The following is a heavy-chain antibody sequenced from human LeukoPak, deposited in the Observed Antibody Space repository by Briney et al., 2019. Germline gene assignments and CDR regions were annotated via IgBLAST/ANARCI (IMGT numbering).Heavy chain of an antibody. CDR1: GFTFSSYA. J-gene: IGHJ4*02. CDR3: ARQGPAVAGTHFDY. CDR2: ISYDGSNK. V-gene: IGHV3-30*04. D-gene: IGHD6-19*01. Sequence: GGSLRLSCAASGFTFSSYAMHWVRQAPGKGLEWVAIISYDGSNKYYADSVKGRFTISRDNSKNTLYLQMNSLGAEDTAVYYCARQGPAVAGTHFDYWGQGTLVTVSS.